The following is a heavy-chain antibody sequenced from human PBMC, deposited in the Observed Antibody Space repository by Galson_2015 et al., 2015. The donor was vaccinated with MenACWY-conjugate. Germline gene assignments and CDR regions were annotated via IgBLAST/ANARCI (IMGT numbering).Heavy chain of an antibody. J-gene: IGHJ4*02. Sequence: SVKVSCKVSGYTLTELSMHWVRQAPGKGLEWMGGFDPEDGETIYAQKFQGRVTMTEDTSTDTAYMELSSLRSEDTAVYYCATDARGGFGELHAHWGQGTLVTVSS. D-gene: IGHD3-10*01. CDR2: FDPEDGET. CDR1: GYTLTELS. V-gene: IGHV1-24*01. CDR3: ATDARGGFGELHAH.